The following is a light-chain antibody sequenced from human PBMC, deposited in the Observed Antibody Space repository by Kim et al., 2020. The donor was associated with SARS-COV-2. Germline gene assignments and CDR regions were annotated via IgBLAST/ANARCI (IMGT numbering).Light chain of an antibody. CDR3: ETWDSNTRV. Sequence: SSVKLTCTLSSGHSSYIIAWHQQQPGKAPRYLMKLEGSGSYNKGSGVPDRCSGSSSGADRYLTISNLQSEDEADYYCETWDSNTRVFGGGTKLTVL. V-gene: IGLV4-60*03. CDR2: LEGSGSY. CDR1: SGHSSYI. J-gene: IGLJ3*02.